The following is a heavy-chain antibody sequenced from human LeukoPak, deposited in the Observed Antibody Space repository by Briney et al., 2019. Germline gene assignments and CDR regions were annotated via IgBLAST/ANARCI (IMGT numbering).Heavy chain of an antibody. CDR3: ARLALVGQQLVLGGFPNWFDP. D-gene: IGHD6-13*01. CDR1: GGSISSSNW. J-gene: IGHJ5*02. Sequence: SETLSLTCAVSGGSISSSNWWSWVRQPPGKGLEWIGEIYHSGSTNYNPSLKSRVTISVDKSKNQFSLKLSSVTAADTAVYYCARLALVGQQLVLGGFPNWFDPWGQGTLVTVSS. CDR2: IYHSGST. V-gene: IGHV4-4*02.